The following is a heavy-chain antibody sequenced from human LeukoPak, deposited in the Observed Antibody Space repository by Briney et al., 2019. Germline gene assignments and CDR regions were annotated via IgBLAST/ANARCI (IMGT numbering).Heavy chain of an antibody. V-gene: IGHV3-23*01. CDR2: ISGSGGVT. J-gene: IGHJ5*02. CDR3: AKEWDGSGTRLGWSDP. D-gene: IGHD3-10*01. Sequence: GGSLRLSCVGSGFTFGSYAMSWVRQAPGKGLEWVSLISGSGGVTYYADSVKGRFTISRDNSKNTLYLQMNSLRAEDTATYYCAKEWDGSGTRLGWSDPWGQGTLVTVSS. CDR1: GFTFGSYA.